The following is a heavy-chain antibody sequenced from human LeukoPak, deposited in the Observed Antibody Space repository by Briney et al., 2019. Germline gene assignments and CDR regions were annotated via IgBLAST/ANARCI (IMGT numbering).Heavy chain of an antibody. Sequence: GGSLRLSCAASGFTFSSYAMSWVRQAPGKGLEWVSAISGSGGSTYYADSVKGRFTISRDNAKMSLYLQMNSLRVEDTAVYYCATYSTRNAREFQSWGQGTLVTVSS. CDR3: ATYSTRNAREFQS. D-gene: IGHD4-11*01. J-gene: IGHJ1*01. V-gene: IGHV3-23*01. CDR2: ISGSGGST. CDR1: GFTFSSYA.